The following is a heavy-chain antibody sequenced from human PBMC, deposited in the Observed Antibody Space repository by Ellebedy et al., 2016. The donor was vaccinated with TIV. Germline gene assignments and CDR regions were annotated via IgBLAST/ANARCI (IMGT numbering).Heavy chain of an antibody. CDR2: IDPSDSYT. V-gene: IGHV5-10-1*01. CDR1: GYTFTTYW. D-gene: IGHD3-9*01. CDR3: ARRRYDGLTASYTRPPNDAFDI. Sequence: GESLKISCKGSGYTFTTYWINWVRQMPGKGLEWMGTIDPSDSYTDYSPSFQGHVTMSADKSISTAYLQWSSLKASDTAMYYCARRRYDGLTASYTRPPNDAFDIWGQGTMVTVS. J-gene: IGHJ3*02.